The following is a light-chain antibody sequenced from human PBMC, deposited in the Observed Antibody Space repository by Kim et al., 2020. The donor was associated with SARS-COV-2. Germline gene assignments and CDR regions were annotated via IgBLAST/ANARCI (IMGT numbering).Light chain of an antibody. J-gene: IGLJ2*01. CDR1: KLGDKY. CDR2: QDS. Sequence: SYELTQPPSVSVSPGQTASITCSGDKLGDKYACWYQQKPGQSPVLVIYQDSKRPSGIPERFSGSTSGNTATLTISGTQAMDEADYYCQAWDSSTAEVVFG. V-gene: IGLV3-1*01. CDR3: QAWDSSTAEVV.